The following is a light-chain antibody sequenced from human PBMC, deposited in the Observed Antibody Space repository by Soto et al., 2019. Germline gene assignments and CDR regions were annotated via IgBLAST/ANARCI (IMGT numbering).Light chain of an antibody. CDR3: QQYNTYPWT. CDR2: KAS. V-gene: IGKV1-5*03. J-gene: IGKJ1*01. CDR1: QTISSW. Sequence: DIQPTQSPSTLSGSLGDRLTITCRASQTISSWLAWYQQKPGKAPKLLIYKASTLKSGVPSRFGGSGSGTEFTLTISSLQAADFATYYCQQYNTYPWTVGQGTKVDI.